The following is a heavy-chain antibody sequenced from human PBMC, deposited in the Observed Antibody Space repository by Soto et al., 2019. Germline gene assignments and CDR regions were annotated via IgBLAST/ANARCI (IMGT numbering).Heavy chain of an antibody. CDR2: IYYSGST. CDR1: GGSISSGGYY. CDR3: ARGVVVIKDALDI. V-gene: IGHV4-31*03. J-gene: IGHJ3*02. D-gene: IGHD3-22*01. Sequence: SETLSLTCTVSGGSISSGGYYWSWLRQHPGKGLEWIGYIYYSGSTYYNPSLKSRVTISVDTSKNQFSLKLSSVTAADTAVYYCARGVVVIKDALDIWGQGTMVTVSS.